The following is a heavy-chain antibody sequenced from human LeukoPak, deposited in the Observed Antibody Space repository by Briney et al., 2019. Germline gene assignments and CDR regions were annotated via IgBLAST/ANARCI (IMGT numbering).Heavy chain of an antibody. CDR1: GGTFSSYA. D-gene: IGHD2-15*01. CDR2: IIPIFGTA. V-gene: IGHV1-69*06. J-gene: IGHJ4*02. CDR3: ARNQPPRYCSGGSCYSLADY. Sequence: SVTVSCKASGGTFSSYAISWVRQAPGQGLEWMGGIIPIFGTANYAQKFQGRVTITADKSTSTAYMELSSLRSEDTAVYYCARNQPPRYCSGGSCYSLADYWGQGTLVTVSS.